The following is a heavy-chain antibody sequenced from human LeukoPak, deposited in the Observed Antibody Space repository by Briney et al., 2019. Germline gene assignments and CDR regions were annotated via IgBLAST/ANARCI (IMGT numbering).Heavy chain of an antibody. V-gene: IGHV3-7*01. CDR1: GFTFSNYW. CDR2: IKQDGSEK. J-gene: IGHJ4*02. CDR3: AREDDWNYEDY. Sequence: GGSLRLSCAASGFTFSNYWMSWVRQAPGKGLEWVAKIKQDGSEKYYVNSVKGRFAISRDNAKNSLYLQMNSLRAEDTAIYYCAREDDWNYEDYWGQGTLVTVSS. D-gene: IGHD1-7*01.